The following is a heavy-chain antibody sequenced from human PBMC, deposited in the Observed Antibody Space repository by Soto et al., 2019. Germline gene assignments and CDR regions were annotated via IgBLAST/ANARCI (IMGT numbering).Heavy chain of an antibody. CDR2: ISASNGNT. V-gene: IGHV1-18*01. D-gene: IGHD3-22*01. Sequence: GASVKVSCKASGYTFTSYGISWGRQAPGQRVEWMGWISASNGNTNYAQKLQGRVTMTTDTSTSTAYMELRSLRSDDTAVYYCARPYDGSGLNWFDPWGQGTLVTVSS. J-gene: IGHJ5*02. CDR1: GYTFTSYG. CDR3: ARPYDGSGLNWFDP.